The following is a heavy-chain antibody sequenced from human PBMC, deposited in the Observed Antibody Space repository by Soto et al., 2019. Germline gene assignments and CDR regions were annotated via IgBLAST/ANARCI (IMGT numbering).Heavy chain of an antibody. V-gene: IGHV1-2*02. Sequence: ASVKVSCKASGYTFTGYYMHWVRQAPGQGLEWMGWINPNSGGTSYADSVKGRFTISSDNAKNTLYLQMNSLRAEDTAVYYCARALANMVRGVIPPRGAYYGIDVWGQGTRFTVSS. D-gene: IGHD3-10*01. CDR2: INPNSGGT. J-gene: IGHJ6*02. CDR3: ARALANMVRGVIPPRGAYYGIDV. CDR1: GYTFTGYY.